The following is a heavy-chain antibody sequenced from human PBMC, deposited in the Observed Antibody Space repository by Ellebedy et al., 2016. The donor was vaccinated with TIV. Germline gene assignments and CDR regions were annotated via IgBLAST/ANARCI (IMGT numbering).Heavy chain of an antibody. CDR3: ARHLPRIYYFDY. V-gene: IGHV5-51*01. CDR1: GYSFTGYW. Sequence: GESLKISCKASGYSFTGYWIGWVRQTPGKGLEWMGIIYPGDSDTRYSQSLQGQVTISADKSITTAYLQWSSLKASDTATYYCARHLPRIYYFDYWGQGTLVTVSS. CDR2: IYPGDSDT. J-gene: IGHJ4*02. D-gene: IGHD2/OR15-2a*01.